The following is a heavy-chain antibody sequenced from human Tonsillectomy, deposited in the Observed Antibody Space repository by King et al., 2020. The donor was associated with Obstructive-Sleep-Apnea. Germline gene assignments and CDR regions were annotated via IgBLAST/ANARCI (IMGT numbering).Heavy chain of an antibody. J-gene: IGHJ3*02. CDR2: IYSGGST. D-gene: IGHD6-13*01. CDR3: ARDHSYSSSWNAFDI. CDR1: GFTVSSNY. Sequence: MQLVQSGGGLVQPGGSLRLSCAASGFTVSSNYMSWVRQAPGKGLEWVSVIYSGGSTYYADSVKGRFPISRDNSKNTLYLQMNSLRAEDTAVYYCARDHSYSSSWNAFDIWGQGTMVTVSS. V-gene: IGHV3-66*01.